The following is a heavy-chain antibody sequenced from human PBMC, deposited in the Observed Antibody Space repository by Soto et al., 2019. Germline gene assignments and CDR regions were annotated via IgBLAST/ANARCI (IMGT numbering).Heavy chain of an antibody. CDR2: IDWDDDK. D-gene: IGHD6-19*01. V-gene: IGHV2-70*11. J-gene: IGHJ4*02. Sequence: SGPTLLNPTQTLTLTCTFSGFSLSTSGMCVSWIRQPPGKALEWLARIDWDDDKYYSTSLKTRLTISKDTSKNQVVLTMTNMDPVDTATYYCARIRAGYSSGWVDYWGQGTLVTVSS. CDR3: ARIRAGYSSGWVDY. CDR1: GFSLSTSGMC.